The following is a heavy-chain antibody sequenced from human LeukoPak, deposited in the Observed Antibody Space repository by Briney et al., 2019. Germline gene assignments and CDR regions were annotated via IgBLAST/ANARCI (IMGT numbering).Heavy chain of an antibody. Sequence: ASVKVSCRASGYTFTGYYMHWVRQAPGQGLEWMGWINPNSGGTNYAQKFQGGVTMTRDTSISTAYMELSRLRSDDTAVYYCASNHGSGSYPFDYWGQGTLVTVSS. J-gene: IGHJ4*02. CDR1: GYTFTGYY. V-gene: IGHV1-2*02. CDR3: ASNHGSGSYPFDY. CDR2: INPNSGGT. D-gene: IGHD3-10*01.